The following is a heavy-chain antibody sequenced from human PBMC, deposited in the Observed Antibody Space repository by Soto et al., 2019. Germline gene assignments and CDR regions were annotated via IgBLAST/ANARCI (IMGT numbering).Heavy chain of an antibody. CDR1: GYTFTSYG. J-gene: IGHJ4*02. Sequence: GASVKVSCKASGYTFTSYGISWVRQAPGQGLEWMGWISAYNGNTNYAQKLQGRVTMTTDTSTSTAYMELRSLRSDDTAVYYCARVGSYYYDSSGYYWEFDYWGQGTLVTVSS. CDR3: ARVGSYYYDSSGYYWEFDY. CDR2: ISAYNGNT. D-gene: IGHD3-22*01. V-gene: IGHV1-18*01.